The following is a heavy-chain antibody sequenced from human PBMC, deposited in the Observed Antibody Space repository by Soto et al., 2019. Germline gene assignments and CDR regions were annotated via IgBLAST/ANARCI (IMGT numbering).Heavy chain of an antibody. D-gene: IGHD6-19*01. CDR2: ISSRGSTI. CDR1: GFTFSDYY. V-gene: IGHV3-11*01. CDR3: ARDPVEVAGGDR. J-gene: IGHJ5*02. Sequence: QVQLVESGGALVKPGGSLSLSCVASGFTFSDYYMTWIRQAPGQGLECLSYISSRGSTIYYADSVKGRFTISRDNAKNTLYLQMNSRRAEDTAVYYCARDPVEVAGGDRWGQGTLVTVSS.